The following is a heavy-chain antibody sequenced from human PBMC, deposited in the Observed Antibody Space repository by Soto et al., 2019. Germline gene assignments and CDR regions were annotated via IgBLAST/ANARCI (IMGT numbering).Heavy chain of an antibody. Sequence: SETLSLTCTVSGGSISSGDYYWSWIRQPPGKGLEWIGYIYYSGSTYYNPSLKSRVTISVDTSKNQFSLKLSSVTAADTAVYYCARDGKGRPFNYWGQGTLVTVSS. D-gene: IGHD1-26*01. V-gene: IGHV4-30-4*01. CDR3: ARDGKGRPFNY. CDR1: GGSISSGDYY. CDR2: IYYSGST. J-gene: IGHJ4*02.